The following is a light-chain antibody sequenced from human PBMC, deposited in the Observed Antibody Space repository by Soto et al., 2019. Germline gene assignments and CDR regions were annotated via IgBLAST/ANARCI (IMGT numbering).Light chain of an antibody. Sequence: QSALTQPASVSGSHGQSITISCTGTSGDIGGYNYVSWYQQHPGKAPKLLISEVTNRPSGVSNRFSGSKSGNTASLTISGRQAEDEADYYCSSYTTNITPVVFGGGTKLTV. V-gene: IGLV2-14*01. CDR3: SSYTTNITPVV. CDR2: EVT. CDR1: SGDIGGYNY. J-gene: IGLJ2*01.